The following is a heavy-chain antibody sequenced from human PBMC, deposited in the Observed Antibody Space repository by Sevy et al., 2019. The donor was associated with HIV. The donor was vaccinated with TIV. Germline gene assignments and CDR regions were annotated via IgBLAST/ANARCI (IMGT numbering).Heavy chain of an antibody. J-gene: IGHJ6*02. CDR2: IKQDGNEK. Sequence: GGSLRLSCVASGFTFSDYWMTWVHQAPGKGLEWVANIKQDGNEKYYMDSAKGRFTISRDNAKNSVYLQVNSLRAEDTAVYYCAREAVAGRSGPWKADYYYAGMDVWGQGTTVTVSS. D-gene: IGHD6-19*01. CDR1: GFTFSDYW. CDR3: AREAVAGRSGPWKADYYYAGMDV. V-gene: IGHV3-7*01.